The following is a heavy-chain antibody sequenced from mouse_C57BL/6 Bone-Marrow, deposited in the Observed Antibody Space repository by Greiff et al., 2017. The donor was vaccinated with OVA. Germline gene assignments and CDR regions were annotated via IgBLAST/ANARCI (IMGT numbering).Heavy chain of an antibody. V-gene: IGHV1-39*01. Sequence: VQLKESGPELVKPGASVKISCKASGYSFTDYNMNWVKQSNGKGLEWIGVINPNYGTTSYNQKFKGKATLTVDQSSSTAYMQLNSLTSEDSAVYYCARPSLTTVVVDYAMDYWGQGTSVTVSS. CDR2: INPNYGTT. CDR3: ARPSLTTVVVDYAMDY. CDR1: GYSFTDYN. D-gene: IGHD1-1*01. J-gene: IGHJ4*01.